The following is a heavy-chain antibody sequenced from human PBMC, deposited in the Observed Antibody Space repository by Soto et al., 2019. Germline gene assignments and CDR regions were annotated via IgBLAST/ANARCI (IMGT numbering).Heavy chain of an antibody. CDR3: AREQRYYDGSGSRMDV. D-gene: IGHD3-10*01. J-gene: IGHJ6*02. CDR1: GGSFSGYY. Sequence: SETLSLTCAVYGGSFSGYYWSWIRQPPGKGLEWIGEINHSGSTNYNPSLKSRVTISVDTSKNQFSLKLSSVTAADTAVYYCAREQRYYDGSGSRMDVWGQGTTVPVYS. V-gene: IGHV4-34*01. CDR2: INHSGST.